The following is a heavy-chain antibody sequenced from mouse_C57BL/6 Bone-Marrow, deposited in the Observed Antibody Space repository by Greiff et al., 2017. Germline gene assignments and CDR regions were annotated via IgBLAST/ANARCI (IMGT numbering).Heavy chain of an antibody. J-gene: IGHJ3*01. CDR3: AGGLPAWFAY. V-gene: IGHV5-6*01. D-gene: IGHD2-2*01. Sequence: EVQLVESGGDLVKPGGSLKLSCAASGFTFSSYGMSWVRQTPDKRLEWVATISSGGSYTYYPDSVKGRFTISRDNAKNTLYLQMSSLKSEDTAMYYCAGGLPAWFAYWGQGTLVTVSA. CDR2: ISSGGSYT. CDR1: GFTFSSYG.